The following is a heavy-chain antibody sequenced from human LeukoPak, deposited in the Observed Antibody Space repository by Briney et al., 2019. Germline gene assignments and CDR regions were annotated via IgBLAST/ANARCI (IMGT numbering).Heavy chain of an antibody. CDR2: IYHSGST. D-gene: IGHD3-9*01. CDR1: GGSISSGGYS. CDR3: ARGGGVYYDILTGYSPGVWFDP. Sequence: SETLSLTCAVSGGSISSGGYSWSWIRQPPGKGLEWIGYIYHSGSTYYNPSLKSRVTISVDRSKNQFSLKLSSVTAADTAVYYCARGGGVYYDILTGYSPGVWFDPWGQGTLVTVSS. J-gene: IGHJ5*02. V-gene: IGHV4-30-2*01.